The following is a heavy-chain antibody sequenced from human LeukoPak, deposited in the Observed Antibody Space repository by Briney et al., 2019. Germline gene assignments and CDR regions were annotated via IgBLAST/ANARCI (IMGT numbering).Heavy chain of an antibody. D-gene: IGHD5-18*01. CDR2: ISYDGSNK. CDR3: AREVDTAMVTLDI. CDR1: GFTFSSYA. Sequence: PGGSLRLSCAASGFTFSSYAMHWVRQAPGKGLEWVAVISYDGSNKYYADSVKGRFTISRDNSKNTLYLQMNSQRAEDTAVYYCAREVDTAMVTLDIWGQGTMVTVSS. J-gene: IGHJ3*02. V-gene: IGHV3-30-3*01.